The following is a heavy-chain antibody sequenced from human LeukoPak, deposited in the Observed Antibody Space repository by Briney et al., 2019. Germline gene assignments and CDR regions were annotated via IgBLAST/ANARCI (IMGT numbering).Heavy chain of an antibody. CDR2: INAGNGNT. V-gene: IGHV1-3*03. D-gene: IGHD3-3*01. CDR3: ARGPAPGFWSGFSGDYFDY. Sequence: ASVKVSCKASGYTFTSYAMHWVRQAPGQRLEWMGWINAGNGNTKYSQEFQGRVTITRDTSASTAYMELSSLRSEDMAVYYCARGPAPGFWSGFSGDYFDYWGQGTLVTVSS. CDR1: GYTFTSYA. J-gene: IGHJ4*02.